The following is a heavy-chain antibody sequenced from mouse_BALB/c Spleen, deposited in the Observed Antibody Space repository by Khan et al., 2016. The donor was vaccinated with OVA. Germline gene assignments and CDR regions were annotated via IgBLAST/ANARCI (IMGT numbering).Heavy chain of an antibody. CDR2: ISPGSGSA. CDR3: SRAKYYSRSHYAMDY. D-gene: IGHD1-1*01. J-gene: IGHJ4*01. CDR1: GYTFTSYW. V-gene: IGHV1S41*01. Sequence: DLVKPGDSVKLSCKASGYTFTSYWINWIIQRPGKGLEWIGQISPGSGSAYYDNLFKGRAVLTVDASSSIAYFQISSLTSEDSAASFCSRAKYYSRSHYAMDYWGQGTSVTVSA.